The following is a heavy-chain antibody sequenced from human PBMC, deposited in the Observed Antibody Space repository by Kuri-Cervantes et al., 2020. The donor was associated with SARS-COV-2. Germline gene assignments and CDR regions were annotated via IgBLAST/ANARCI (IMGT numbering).Heavy chain of an antibody. V-gene: IGHV3-9*01. Sequence: GGSLRLSCAASGFTFDDYAMHWVRQAPGKGLEWVSGISWNSGSIGYADSVKGRFTISRDNAKNSLYLQMNSLRAEDTAVYYCARDPDEYSSFSIDYWGQGTLVTVSS. CDR1: GFTFDDYA. CDR3: ARDPDEYSSFSIDY. J-gene: IGHJ4*02. D-gene: IGHD6-6*01. CDR2: ISWNSGSI.